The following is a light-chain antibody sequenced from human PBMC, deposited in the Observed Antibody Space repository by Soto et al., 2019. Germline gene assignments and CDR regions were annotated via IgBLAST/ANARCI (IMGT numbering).Light chain of an antibody. V-gene: IGKV3D-15*01. CDR1: QSVSSN. Sequence: EIVMTQSPATLSVSPGERVTLSCRASQSVSSNLAWYQQKPGQAPRLLIYGASTRATGIPARFSGSASGTEFTLTISSLQSEDFAVYYCQHYDNWTFGQGTKVEIK. J-gene: IGKJ1*01. CDR3: QHYDNWT. CDR2: GAS.